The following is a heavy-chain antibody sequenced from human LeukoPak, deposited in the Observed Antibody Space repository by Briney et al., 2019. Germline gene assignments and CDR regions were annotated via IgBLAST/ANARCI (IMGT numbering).Heavy chain of an antibody. CDR3: VRDGGVSGYDLLDY. CDR2: INQDGSKE. J-gene: IGHJ4*02. V-gene: IGHV3-7*01. CDR1: GFIFSNYW. D-gene: IGHD5-12*01. Sequence: PGGSLRLSCTASGFIFSNYWMTWVRQAPGKGLEWVAQINQDGSKEYYIDSVKARFSISRDNARNSLSLQMNSLRSEHTAVYYCVRDGGVSGYDLLDYWGQGTLVTVSS.